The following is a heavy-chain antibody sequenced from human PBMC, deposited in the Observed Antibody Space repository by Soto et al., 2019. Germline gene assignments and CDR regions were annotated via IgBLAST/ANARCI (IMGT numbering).Heavy chain of an antibody. Sequence: PWGSLRLSCAASVFTFDDYTMRWVRQAPGKGLEWVSLISWDGGSTYYADSVKGRFTISRDNSKNSLYLQMNSLRTEDTALYYCAKARDGANDAFDIWGQGTMVTVSS. CDR1: VFTFDDYT. CDR3: AKARDGANDAFDI. V-gene: IGHV3-43*01. CDR2: ISWDGGST. J-gene: IGHJ3*02.